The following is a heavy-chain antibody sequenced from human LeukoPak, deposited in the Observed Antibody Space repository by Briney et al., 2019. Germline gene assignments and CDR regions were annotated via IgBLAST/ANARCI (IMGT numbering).Heavy chain of an antibody. J-gene: IGHJ4*02. CDR3: ATTTIRLGY. D-gene: IGHD1-26*01. CDR2: IFYSGNT. V-gene: IGHV4-39*07. Sequence: SKTLSLTCTVSGGSISRSSRYWGWIRQPPGKGLEWIGSIFYSGNTYDNPSLKSRVTISVDTSKNQFSLKLSSVTAADTAVYYCATTTIRLGYWGQGTLVTVSS. CDR1: GGSISRSSRY.